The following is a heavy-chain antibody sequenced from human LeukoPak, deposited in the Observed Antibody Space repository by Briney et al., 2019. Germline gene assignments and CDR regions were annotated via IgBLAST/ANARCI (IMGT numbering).Heavy chain of an antibody. CDR1: GGTFSSYA. D-gene: IGHD3-22*01. J-gene: IGHJ4*02. V-gene: IGHV1-69*04. CDR3: ARGIYDSSGCFDY. Sequence: WASVKVSCKASGGTFSSYAISWVRQAPGQGLEWMGRIIPILGIANYAQKFQGRVTITADKSTSTAYMELSSLRSEDTAVYYCARGIYDSSGCFDYWGQGTLVTVSS. CDR2: IIPILGIA.